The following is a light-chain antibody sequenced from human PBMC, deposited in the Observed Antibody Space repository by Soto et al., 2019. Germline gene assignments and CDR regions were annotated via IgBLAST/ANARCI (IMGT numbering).Light chain of an antibody. J-gene: IGKJ1*01. Sequence: EMVLTQSPATLPVFPGXSATLSCRASQSVRSSLAWYQQKPGQAPRLLIYGASTRATGIPARFSGSGSGTEFTLTISSLQSEDFAVYYCQQYDNWWTFGQGTKVDIK. CDR2: GAS. V-gene: IGKV3-15*01. CDR3: QQYDNWWT. CDR1: QSVRSS.